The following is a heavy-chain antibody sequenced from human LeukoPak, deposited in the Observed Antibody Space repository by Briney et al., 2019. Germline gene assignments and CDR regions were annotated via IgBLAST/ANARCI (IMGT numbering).Heavy chain of an antibody. J-gene: IGHJ4*02. V-gene: IGHV3-66*01. CDR2: IYSGGST. D-gene: IGHD2-15*01. Sequence: GGSLRLSCAASGFTVSSNYMSWVRQAPGKGLEWVSVIYSGGSTYYADSVKGRFTISRDNSKNTLYLQMNSLRAEDTAVYYCARENPPKYDCSGGSCYFDYWGQGTLVTVSS. CDR1: GFTVSSNY. CDR3: ARENPPKYDCSGGSCYFDY.